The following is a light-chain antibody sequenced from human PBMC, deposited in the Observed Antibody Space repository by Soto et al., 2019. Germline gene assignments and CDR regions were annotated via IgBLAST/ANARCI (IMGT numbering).Light chain of an antibody. CDR1: RSASNY. CDR3: QQSHSIPLT. V-gene: IGKV1-39*01. J-gene: IGKJ1*01. Sequence: DIQMPQSPSSLSASVGDRVTITCRASRSASNYLSWYQQKPGKAPQLLIYVVSSLQSGVPSRFSGSGSGTDFTLTIRSLQPEDCATYYCQQSHSIPLTFGHGTKVEVK. CDR2: VVS.